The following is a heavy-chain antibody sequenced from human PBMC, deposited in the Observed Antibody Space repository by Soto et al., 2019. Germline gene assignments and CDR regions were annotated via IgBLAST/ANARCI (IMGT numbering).Heavy chain of an antibody. CDR3: ASSGSSGWPNGLNDRYSREFIGNCFDP. J-gene: IGHJ5*02. V-gene: IGHV1-3*01. CDR1: GYTFTSYA. D-gene: IGHD6-19*01. CDR2: INAGNGNT. Sequence: GASVKVSCKASGYTFTSYAMHWVRQAPGQRLEWMGWINAGNGNTKYSQKFQGRVTITRDTSASTAYMELSSLRTEDTAVYYCASSGSSGWPNGLNDRYSREFIGNCFDPWGQGTLVTLS.